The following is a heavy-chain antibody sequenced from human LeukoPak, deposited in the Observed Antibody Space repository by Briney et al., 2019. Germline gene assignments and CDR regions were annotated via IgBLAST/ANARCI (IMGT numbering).Heavy chain of an antibody. CDR2: IRYDGSNK. J-gene: IGHJ4*02. Sequence: GGSLRLSCAASGFTFSTYGMHWVRQAPGKGLEWVAFIRYDGSNKYYADSVKGRFTISGDSSKNTLYLQMNSLRAEDTAVYYCAKDFTRGTRFGKIPHYFDYWGRGTLVTVSS. D-gene: IGHD3-10*01. CDR1: GFTFSTYG. V-gene: IGHV3-30*02. CDR3: AKDFTRGTRFGKIPHYFDY.